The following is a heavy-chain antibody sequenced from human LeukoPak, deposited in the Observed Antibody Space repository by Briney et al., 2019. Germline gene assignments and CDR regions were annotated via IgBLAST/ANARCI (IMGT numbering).Heavy chain of an antibody. V-gene: IGHV3-48*01. J-gene: IGHJ4*02. CDR1: GFTFSSYG. D-gene: IGHD2/OR15-2a*01. CDR3: ASSYLHPFDY. CDR2: IRSSSSTI. Sequence: SGGSLRLSCAASGFTFSSYGMNWVRQAPGKGLEWVSNIRSSSSTIYYADSVKGRFTISRDNAKNSLYLQMNSLRAEDTAVYYCASSYLHPFDYWGQGTLVTVSS.